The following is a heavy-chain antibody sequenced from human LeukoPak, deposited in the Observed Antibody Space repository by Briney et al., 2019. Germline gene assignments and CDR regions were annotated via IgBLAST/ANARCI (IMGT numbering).Heavy chain of an antibody. CDR1: GGSFSDYY. CDR2: INHSGST. D-gene: IGHD3-10*01. V-gene: IGHV4-34*01. Sequence: KPSETLSLTCAVYGGSFSDYYWSWIRQPPGKGLEWIGEINHSGSTNYNPSLKSRVTVSVDRSKNQFSLKLSSVTAADTALYYCARHSNRLFGDLLVPGRKRAGTRFDYWGQGTLVTVSS. CDR3: ARHSNRLFGDLLVPGRKRAGTRFDY. J-gene: IGHJ4*02.